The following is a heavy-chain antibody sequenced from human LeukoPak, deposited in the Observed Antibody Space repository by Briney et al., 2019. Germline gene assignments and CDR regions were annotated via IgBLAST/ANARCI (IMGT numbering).Heavy chain of an antibody. CDR3: ARLRFRAFYFNWFDP. V-gene: IGHV5-51*01. D-gene: IGHD2/OR15-2a*01. CDR2: IYPDDSDT. CDR1: GYSFTSYW. J-gene: IGHJ5*02. Sequence: GESLKISCKGSGYSFTSYWIVWVRQMPGKGLEWMGIIYPDDSDTRYSPSFQGQVTISADKSISTAYLQWSSLQASDTAMYYCARLRFRAFYFNWFDPWGQGTLVTVSS.